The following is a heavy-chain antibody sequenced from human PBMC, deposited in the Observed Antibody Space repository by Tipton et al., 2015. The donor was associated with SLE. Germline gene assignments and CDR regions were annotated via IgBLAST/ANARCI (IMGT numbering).Heavy chain of an antibody. CDR3: AKPIRGLVGTDW. CDR1: GFTFSDHY. Sequence: SLRLSCAASGFTFSDHYMDWVRQAPGKGLEWVGRIRNRIKSYTTQSAAFVKGRFTFSRDDSKNSVFLQMNNLQIEDTAVYYCAKPIRGLVGTDWWGQGTLVTVSS. D-gene: IGHD2-21*01. CDR2: IRNRIKSYTT. J-gene: IGHJ4*02. V-gene: IGHV3-72*01.